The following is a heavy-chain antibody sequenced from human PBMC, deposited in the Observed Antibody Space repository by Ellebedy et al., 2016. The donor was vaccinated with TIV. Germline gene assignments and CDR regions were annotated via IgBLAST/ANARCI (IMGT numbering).Heavy chain of an antibody. Sequence: GESLKISCAASGFTFSSYAMSWVRQAPGKGLEWVSAISGSGANTYYADSVKGRFTISRDNSKNTLYLQMNSLRAEDTAVYYCAKGEEIVVVVAVYWGQGTLVTASS. CDR2: ISGSGANT. D-gene: IGHD2-15*01. CDR1: GFTFSSYA. J-gene: IGHJ4*02. V-gene: IGHV3-23*01. CDR3: AKGEEIVVVVAVY.